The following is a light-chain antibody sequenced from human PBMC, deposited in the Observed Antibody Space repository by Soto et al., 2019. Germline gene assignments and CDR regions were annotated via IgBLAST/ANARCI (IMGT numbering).Light chain of an antibody. CDR1: SSNIGAGYD. CDR2: GNS. Sequence: QSVLTQPPAVSGAPGQRVTISCTGSSSNIGAGYDVHWYQQLPGTAPKLLICGNSNRPSGVPDRLSGSKYGTSAYLAITGLRAEDEAGYYCQSYGISLSVVVGGGTKLTVL. V-gene: IGLV1-40*01. J-gene: IGLJ2*01. CDR3: QSYGISLSVV.